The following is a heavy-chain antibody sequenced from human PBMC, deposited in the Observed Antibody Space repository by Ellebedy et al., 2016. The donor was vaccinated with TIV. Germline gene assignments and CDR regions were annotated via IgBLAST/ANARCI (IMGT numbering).Heavy chain of an antibody. Sequence: ASVKVSCXASGGTFSSYAISWVRQAPGQGLEWMGIINPSGGSTSYAQKFQGRVTMTRDTSTSTVYMELSSLRSEDTAVYYCASIGEFRGFRLDYWGQGTLVTVSS. CDR3: ASIGEFRGFRLDY. CDR1: GGTFSSYA. V-gene: IGHV1-46*01. J-gene: IGHJ4*02. D-gene: IGHD1-26*01. CDR2: INPSGGST.